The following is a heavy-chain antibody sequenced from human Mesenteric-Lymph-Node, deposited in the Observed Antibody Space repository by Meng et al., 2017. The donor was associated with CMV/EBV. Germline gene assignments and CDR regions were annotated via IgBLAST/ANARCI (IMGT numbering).Heavy chain of an antibody. J-gene: IGHJ4*02. D-gene: IGHD3-10*01. CDR3: ARGLGWFGELSSDY. V-gene: IGHV1-69*01. CDR1: GAPFGSFA. Sequence: SGAPFGSFAISWVRPAPGPGLEWLGGIIPIFGTANSAQKFQGRVTITADESTSTAYMELSSLRSEDTAVYSCARGLGWFGELSSDYWGQGTLVTVSS. CDR2: IIPIFGTA.